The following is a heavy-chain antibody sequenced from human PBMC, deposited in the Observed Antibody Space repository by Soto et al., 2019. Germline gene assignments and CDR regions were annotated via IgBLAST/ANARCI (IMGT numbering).Heavy chain of an antibody. Sequence: GGSLRLSCAASGFTSSSYWMSWVRQAPGKGLEWVANIKVDGSEKNYVDSVKGRFTISRDNAKNSLYLQMDSLRDEDTALYYCARDSNPTYSSSWYDAFDIWGQGTMVTVSS. CDR2: IKVDGSEK. CDR1: GFTSSSYW. D-gene: IGHD6-13*01. V-gene: IGHV3-7*01. J-gene: IGHJ3*02. CDR3: ARDSNPTYSSSWYDAFDI.